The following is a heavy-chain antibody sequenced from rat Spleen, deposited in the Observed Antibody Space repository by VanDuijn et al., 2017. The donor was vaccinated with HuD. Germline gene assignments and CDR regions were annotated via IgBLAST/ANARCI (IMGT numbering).Heavy chain of an antibody. V-gene: IGHV5-20*01. D-gene: IGHD5-1*01. Sequence: EVQLVESGGGLVQPGRSMKLSCAASGFTFSNYDMAWVRQAPTKGLEWVASISYDGSSTYYPDSVRGRFAISRDDAKSTLYLQMNSLRSEDTATYYCTTDRLGADYFDYWGQGVMVTVSS. CDR3: TTDRLGADYFDY. CDR1: GFTFSNYD. J-gene: IGHJ2*01. CDR2: ISYDGSST.